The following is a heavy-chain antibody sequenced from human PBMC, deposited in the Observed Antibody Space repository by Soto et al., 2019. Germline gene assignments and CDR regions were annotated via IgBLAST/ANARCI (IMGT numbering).Heavy chain of an antibody. J-gene: IGHJ4*02. CDR1: GYSFTSYW. Sequence: HGESLKISCKGSGYSFTSYWIGWVRQMPGKGLEWMGIIYPGDSDTRYSPSFQGQVTISADKSISTAYLQWSSLKASDTAMYYCARLGYYGSGSYYYFDYRGQGTLVTVSS. V-gene: IGHV5-51*01. D-gene: IGHD3-10*01. CDR3: ARLGYYGSGSYYYFDY. CDR2: IYPGDSDT.